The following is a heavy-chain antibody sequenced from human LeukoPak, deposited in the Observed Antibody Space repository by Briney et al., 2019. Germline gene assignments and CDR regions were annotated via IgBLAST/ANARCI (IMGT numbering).Heavy chain of an antibody. CDR2: INPSGGST. V-gene: IGHV1-46*01. Sequence: ASVKVSCKASGYTFTSYYMHWVRQAPGQGLEWMGIINPSGGSTSYAQKFQGRVTMTRDMSTSTVYMELSSLRSEDTAVYYCARGSRYYDSSANNWFYPWGQGTLVTVSS. CDR1: GYTFTSYY. J-gene: IGHJ5*02. D-gene: IGHD3-22*01. CDR3: ARGSRYYDSSANNWFYP.